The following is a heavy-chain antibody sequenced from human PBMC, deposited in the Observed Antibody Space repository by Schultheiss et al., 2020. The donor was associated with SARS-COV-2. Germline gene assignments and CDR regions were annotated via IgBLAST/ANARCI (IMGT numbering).Heavy chain of an antibody. D-gene: IGHD6-19*01. J-gene: IGHJ5*02. CDR2: FSSDGHNK. V-gene: IGHV3-30*18. CDR3: AKDLTKRGAVAANWFDP. CDR1: GFTFSSYG. Sequence: GGSLRLSCAGSGFTFSSYGIHWVRQAPGKGLEWVAVFSSDGHNKYYADSVKGRFTISRDNSKNTLYLQMNSLRAEDTAVYYCAKDLTKRGAVAANWFDPWGQGTLVTVSS.